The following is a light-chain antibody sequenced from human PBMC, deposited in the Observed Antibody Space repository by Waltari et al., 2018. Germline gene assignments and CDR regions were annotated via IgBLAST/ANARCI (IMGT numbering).Light chain of an antibody. J-gene: IGLJ1*01. CDR2: EVS. CDR3: SAYAGSNDYV. CDR1: SSDFGGYNY. V-gene: IGLV2-8*01. Sequence: QSALTQPPSASGSPGQSVTISCTGTSSDFGGYNYVSWYQQNPVKAPKSIIYEVSKPPVGVPDRFSGSKSGITASHTVSWVQAEDEADYYCSAYAGSNDYVLGTGTKVTVL.